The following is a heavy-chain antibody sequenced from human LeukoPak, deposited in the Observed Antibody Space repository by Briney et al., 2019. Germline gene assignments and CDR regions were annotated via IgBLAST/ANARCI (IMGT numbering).Heavy chain of an antibody. Sequence: PGGSLRLSCGAWGFTVSTNDMTWVRQAPGKGLEWVSVLYSDGNTKYADSVQGRFTISRDNSKNTLYLEMNSLSPDDTAVYYCARGVEPLAANTLAYWGQGTLVTVSS. D-gene: IGHD1-14*01. J-gene: IGHJ4*02. CDR2: LYSDGNT. CDR3: ARGVEPLAANTLAY. V-gene: IGHV3-53*01. CDR1: GFTVSTND.